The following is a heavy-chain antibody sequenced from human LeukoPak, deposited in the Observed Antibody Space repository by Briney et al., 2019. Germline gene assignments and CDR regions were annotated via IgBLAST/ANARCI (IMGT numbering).Heavy chain of an antibody. CDR2: IYPGDSDT. CDR3: AIHRRGFDY. J-gene: IGHJ4*02. CDR1: ENSFPSYW. D-gene: IGHD3-10*01. Sequence: GESLKISCKGSENSFPSYWIGWVRQMPGKGLEWMGIIYPGDSDTRYSPSFQGQVTVSADKSINTAYLQWSSLKASDTAMYYCAIHRRGFDYWRQGTLVTVSS. V-gene: IGHV5-51*01.